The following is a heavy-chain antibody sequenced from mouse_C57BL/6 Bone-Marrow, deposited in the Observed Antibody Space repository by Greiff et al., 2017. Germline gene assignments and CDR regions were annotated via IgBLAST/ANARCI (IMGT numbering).Heavy chain of an antibody. CDR2: ISYSGST. CDR3: ARISDDDDGWYFDV. D-gene: IGHD2-4*01. CDR1: GYSITSDY. V-gene: IGHV3-8*01. J-gene: IGHJ1*03. Sequence: EVMLVESGPGLAKPSQTLSLTCSVTGYSITSDYWYWIRKFPGNKLEYMGYISYSGSTYYNPSLKSRISITRDTSKNQYYLQLNSVTTEDTATDYCARISDDDDGWYFDVWGTGTTVTVSS.